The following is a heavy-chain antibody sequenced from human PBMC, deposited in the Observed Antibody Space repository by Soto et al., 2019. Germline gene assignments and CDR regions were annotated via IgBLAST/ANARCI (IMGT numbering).Heavy chain of an antibody. J-gene: IGHJ4*02. CDR2: IKSKADGSTT. CDR3: DTPRPGTHGYGY. Sequence: EVQLVESGGGLVKPGGSLRLSCAASGITLSNAWMTWVRQAPGKGLEWVGRIKSKADGSTTEYGSPVKDRFIITRDDSENTLALQMPSLKTEDTAVYYCDTPRPGTHGYGYWGQGTLVTVSS. CDR1: GITLSNAW. D-gene: IGHD5-18*01. V-gene: IGHV3-15*01.